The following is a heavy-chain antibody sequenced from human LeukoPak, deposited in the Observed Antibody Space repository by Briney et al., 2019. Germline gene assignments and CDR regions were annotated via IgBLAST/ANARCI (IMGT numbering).Heavy chain of an antibody. J-gene: IGHJ1*01. V-gene: IGHV3-48*01. CDR1: GFTFSSYS. CDR3: AKDPSTSWYWYFQH. CDR2: ISSSSSTI. D-gene: IGHD2-8*02. Sequence: GGSLRLSCAASGFTFSSYSMNWVRQAPGKGLEWVSYISSSSSTIYYADSVKGRFTISRDNAKNSLYLQMNSLRAEDTAVYYCAKDPSTSWYWYFQHWGQGTLVTVSS.